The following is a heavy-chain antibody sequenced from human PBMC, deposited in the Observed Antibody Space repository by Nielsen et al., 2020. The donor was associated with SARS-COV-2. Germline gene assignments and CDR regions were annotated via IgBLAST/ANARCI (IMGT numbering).Heavy chain of an antibody. D-gene: IGHD1-26*01. J-gene: IGHJ4*02. CDR3: ARLYSDDLPLDY. V-gene: IGHV1-8*01. CDR2: MNPNSGNT. CDR1: GYTFTSYD. Sequence: ASVEVSCKASGYTFTSYDINWVRQATGQGLEWMGWMNPNSGNTGYAQKFQGRVTMTRNTSISTAYMELSSLRSEDTAVYYCARLYSDDLPLDYWGQGTLVTVSS.